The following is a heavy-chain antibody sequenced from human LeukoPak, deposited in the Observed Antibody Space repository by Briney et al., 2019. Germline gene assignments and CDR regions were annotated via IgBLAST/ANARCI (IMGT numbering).Heavy chain of an antibody. J-gene: IGHJ4*02. Sequence: GGSLRLSCAASGFTFSSYWMNWARQAPGKGLEWVASINHNGNVNYYVDSVKGRFTISRDNAKNSLYLQMNSLRAEDTAIYYCAKSPTYYYDSSAYRHFDYWGQGTLVTVSS. CDR3: AKSPTYYYDSSAYRHFDY. CDR1: GFTFSSYW. V-gene: IGHV3-7*03. CDR2: INHNGNVN. D-gene: IGHD3-22*01.